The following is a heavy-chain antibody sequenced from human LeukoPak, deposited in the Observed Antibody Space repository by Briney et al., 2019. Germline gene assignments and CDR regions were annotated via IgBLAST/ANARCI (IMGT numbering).Heavy chain of an antibody. J-gene: IGHJ4*02. Sequence: GGSLRLSCAASGFTFSSYAMHWVRQAPGKGLEYVSAISSNGGSTYYANSVKGRFTISRDNSKNTLYLQMGSLRAEDMAVHYCARAYGSSWYYDYWGQGTLVTVSS. V-gene: IGHV3-64*01. CDR1: GFTFSSYA. CDR2: ISSNGGST. D-gene: IGHD6-13*01. CDR3: ARAYGSSWYYDY.